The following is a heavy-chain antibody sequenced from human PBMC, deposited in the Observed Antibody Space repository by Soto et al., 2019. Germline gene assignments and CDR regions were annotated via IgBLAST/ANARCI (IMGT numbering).Heavy chain of an antibody. D-gene: IGHD3-10*01. CDR1: GFTFSGYG. Sequence: GGSLRLSCAASGFTFSGYGIHWVRQAPGKGLEWVAVIWYDGSNKYYTDSVKGRFTISRDNSKNTLYLQMNSLRAEDTAVYYCAKYRPALLWFGELFGDAFDIWGQGTMVTVSS. V-gene: IGHV3-30*02. CDR2: IWYDGSNK. CDR3: AKYRPALLWFGELFGDAFDI. J-gene: IGHJ3*02.